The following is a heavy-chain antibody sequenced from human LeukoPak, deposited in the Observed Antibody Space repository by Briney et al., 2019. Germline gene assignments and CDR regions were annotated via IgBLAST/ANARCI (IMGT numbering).Heavy chain of an antibody. V-gene: IGHV4-39*07. CDR1: GGSISSSSYY. J-gene: IGHJ5*02. CDR3: ARDQGAVAGIDP. D-gene: IGHD6-19*01. CDR2: IYYSGST. Sequence: SKTLSLTCNVSGGSISSSSYYCGWIRQPPGKGLEWIGSIYYSGSTYYNPSLKTRVTISVDTSKNQFSVKLTSVTAADTAVYYCARDQGAVAGIDPWGQGTLVTVSS.